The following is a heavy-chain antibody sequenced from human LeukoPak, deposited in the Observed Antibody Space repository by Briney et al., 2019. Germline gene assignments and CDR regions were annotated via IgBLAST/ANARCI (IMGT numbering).Heavy chain of an antibody. Sequence: KPSETLSLICTVSGGSISSSSYYWGWIRQPPGKGLEWIGSIYYSGSTYYNPSLKSRVTISVDTSKNQFSLKLSSVTAADTAVYYCARLGEWELPAFDYWGQGTLVTVSS. V-gene: IGHV4-39*01. J-gene: IGHJ4*02. D-gene: IGHD1-26*01. CDR2: IYYSGST. CDR1: GGSISSSSYY. CDR3: ARLGEWELPAFDY.